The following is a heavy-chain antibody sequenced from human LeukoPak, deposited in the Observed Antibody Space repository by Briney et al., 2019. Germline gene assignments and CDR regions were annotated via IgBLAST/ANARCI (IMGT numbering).Heavy chain of an antibody. CDR2: IIGSGGST. D-gene: IGHD5-18*01. J-gene: IGHJ5*02. CDR3: AKGRGYSYDNWFDP. CDR1: GFTFSSYA. V-gene: IGHV3-23*01. Sequence: GGSLSLSCAASGFTFSSYAMSWVRQAPGKGLEWVSAIIGSGGSTYYADSVKGRFTISRDNSRNTLYLQMNSLRAEDTAIYYCAKGRGYSYDNWFDPWGQGTLVTVSS.